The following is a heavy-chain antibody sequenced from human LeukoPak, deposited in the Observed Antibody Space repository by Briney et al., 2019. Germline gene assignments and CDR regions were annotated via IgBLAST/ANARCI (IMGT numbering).Heavy chain of an antibody. Sequence: GGSLRLSCVASGFTFSSYTMSWVRQAPGKGLEWVSGIGGSGATTYYTDSVKGRFTISRDNSKNTLYLQMNSLRAEDTSVYYCAKDSDGWSTWGQGTLVTVSS. V-gene: IGHV3-23*01. CDR1: GFTFSSYT. J-gene: IGHJ5*02. D-gene: IGHD5-24*01. CDR2: IGGSGATT. CDR3: AKDSDGWST.